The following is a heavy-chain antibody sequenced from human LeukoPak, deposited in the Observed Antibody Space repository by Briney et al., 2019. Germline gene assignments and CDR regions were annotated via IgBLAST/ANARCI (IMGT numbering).Heavy chain of an antibody. CDR2: ISGSGGST. V-gene: IGHV3-23*01. Sequence: PGGSLRPSCAASGFTFSSYAMSWVRQAPGKGLEWVSAISGSGGSTYYADSVKGRFTISRDNSKNTLYLQMNSLRAEDTAVYYCAKSGGSGYVYYFDYWGQGTLVTVSS. CDR1: GFTFSSYA. J-gene: IGHJ4*02. CDR3: AKSGGSGYVYYFDY. D-gene: IGHD3-3*01.